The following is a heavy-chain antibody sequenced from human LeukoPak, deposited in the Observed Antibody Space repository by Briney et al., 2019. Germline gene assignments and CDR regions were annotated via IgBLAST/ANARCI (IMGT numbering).Heavy chain of an antibody. Sequence: PGGSLRLSCAVSGFTFSSYAMHWVRQAPGKGLEWVSGISGSSITTNYADSVKGRFTISRDNSKNTLYLQMNSLRAEDTAVYYCAKDQYRTGLDGFDIWGQGTMVTVPS. CDR1: GFTFSSYA. J-gene: IGHJ3*02. V-gene: IGHV3-23*01. D-gene: IGHD3/OR15-3a*01. CDR3: AKDQYRTGLDGFDI. CDR2: ISGSSITT.